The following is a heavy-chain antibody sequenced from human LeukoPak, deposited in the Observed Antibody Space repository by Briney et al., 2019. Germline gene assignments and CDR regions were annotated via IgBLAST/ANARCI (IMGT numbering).Heavy chain of an antibody. V-gene: IGHV4-59*01. CDR1: GDSMSDNF. CDR3: ARDVGNSYGYAFGY. Sequence: SETLSLTCTVSGDSMSDNFWSWIRQPPGKGLEWIGYVSNSGSTNYNPSLKGRVTISRDTSKNQFSLKVTSVTAADTAVYYCARDVGNSYGYAFGYWGQGTLVIVS. CDR2: VSNSGST. D-gene: IGHD5-18*01. J-gene: IGHJ4*02.